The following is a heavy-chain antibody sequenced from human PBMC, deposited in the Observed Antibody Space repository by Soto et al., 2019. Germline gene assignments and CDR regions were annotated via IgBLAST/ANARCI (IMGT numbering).Heavy chain of an antibody. CDR3: VRRVSGNSDY. CDR1: GFTFSSYD. D-gene: IGHD3-10*01. J-gene: IGHJ4*02. CDR2: ISSNGGTT. V-gene: IGHV3-64*01. Sequence: EVPLAESGGGMVQPGGSLRLSCVASGFTFSSYDMHWVRQAPGKGLEYVSSISSNGGTTYYGNSVKGRFTISRDNSKNTLYLQMGSLRAEDMAVYYCVRRVSGNSDYWGQGTLVTVSS.